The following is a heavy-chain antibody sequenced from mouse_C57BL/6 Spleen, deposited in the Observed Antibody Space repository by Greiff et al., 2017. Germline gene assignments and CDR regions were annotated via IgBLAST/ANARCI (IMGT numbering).Heavy chain of an antibody. Sequence: VPLQESGAELARPGASVKLSCKASGYTFTSYGISWVKQRTGQGLEWIGEIYPRSGNTYSNEKFKGKATLTADKSSSTAYMELRSLTSEDSAVYFCARAGGVTTVVKYFDVWGTGSTVTVSS. CDR3: ARAGGVTTVVKYFDV. V-gene: IGHV1-81*01. J-gene: IGHJ1*03. CDR1: GYTFTSYG. D-gene: IGHD1-1*01. CDR2: IYPRSGNT.